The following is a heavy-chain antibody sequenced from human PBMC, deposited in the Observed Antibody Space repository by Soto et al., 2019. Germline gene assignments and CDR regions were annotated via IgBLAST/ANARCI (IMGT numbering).Heavy chain of an antibody. J-gene: IGHJ4*02. Sequence: GGSLRLSCAASGFTFSDYYMSWIRQAPGKGLEWVSYISSSSSYTNYADSVKGRFTISRDNAKNSLYLQMNSLRAEDTAVYYCARPMSKYYYDSSGYDFDYWGQGTLVTVSS. V-gene: IGHV3-11*03. CDR1: GFTFSDYY. CDR2: ISSSSSYT. CDR3: ARPMSKYYYDSSGYDFDY. D-gene: IGHD3-22*01.